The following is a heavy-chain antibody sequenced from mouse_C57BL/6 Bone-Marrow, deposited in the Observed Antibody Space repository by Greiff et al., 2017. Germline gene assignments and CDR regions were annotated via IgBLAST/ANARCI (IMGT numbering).Heavy chain of an antibody. CDR1: GYTFTGYW. D-gene: IGHD2-2*01. CDR3: ARRGTMVTTGYYAMDY. Sequence: QVQLQQSGAELMKPGASVKLSCKATGYTFTGYWIEWVKQRPGHGLEWIGEILPGSGSTNYNEKFKGKATFTADTSSNTAYMQLSSLTTEDSAIYYCARRGTMVTTGYYAMDYWGQGTSVTVSS. J-gene: IGHJ4*01. CDR2: ILPGSGST. V-gene: IGHV1-9*01.